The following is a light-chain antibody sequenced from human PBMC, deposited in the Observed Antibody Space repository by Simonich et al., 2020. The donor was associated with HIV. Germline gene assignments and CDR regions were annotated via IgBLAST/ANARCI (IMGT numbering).Light chain of an antibody. V-gene: IGKV1D-8*03. CDR3: QQLNSYPRALT. CDR2: GAS. CDR1: QDISSY. J-gene: IGKJ4*01. Sequence: VIWMTQSPSLLSASTGDRVTIGCRLSQDISSYLAWYQEKPGKAPELLIYGASTLQSGVPSRFSGSGSGTEFTLTISSLQPEDFATYYCQQLNSYPRALTFGGGTKVEIK.